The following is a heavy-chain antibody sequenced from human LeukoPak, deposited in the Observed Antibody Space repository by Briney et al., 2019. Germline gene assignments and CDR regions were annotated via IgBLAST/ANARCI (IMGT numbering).Heavy chain of an antibody. J-gene: IGHJ6*04. CDR1: GFTFDDYA. V-gene: IGHV3-9*01. CDR2: ISWNSGSI. Sequence: GGSLRLSCAASGFTFDDYAMHWVRQAPGKGLEWVSGISWNSGSIGYADSVKGRFTISRDNSKNSLYLQMNSLRAEDTAVYYCAELGITMIGGVWGKGTTVTISS. CDR3: AELGITMIGGV. D-gene: IGHD3-10*02.